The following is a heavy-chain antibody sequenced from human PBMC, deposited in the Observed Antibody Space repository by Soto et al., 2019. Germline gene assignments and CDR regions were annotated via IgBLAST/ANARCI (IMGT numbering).Heavy chain of an antibody. V-gene: IGHV3-23*01. D-gene: IGHD7-27*01. Sequence: GESLKIYCAASGFTFSSYAMSWVRQAQGKGLEWVSAIRGSCGSTYYADSVKGRFTISRDNSKNTLYLQMNSLRAEDTAVYYFAKWQGQELGGYYCYYGMDVWGQGTTVTVSS. CDR1: GFTFSSYA. CDR2: IRGSCGST. CDR3: AKWQGQELGGYYCYYGMDV. J-gene: IGHJ6*02.